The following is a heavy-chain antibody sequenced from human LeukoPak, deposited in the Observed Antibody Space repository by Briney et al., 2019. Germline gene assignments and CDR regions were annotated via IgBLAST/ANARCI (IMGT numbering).Heavy chain of an antibody. CDR1: GFTFDDYG. V-gene: IGHV3-20*04. D-gene: IGHD1-1*01. CDR2: INWSGVNT. J-gene: IGHJ4*02. CDR3: ARPRPHDYYFDL. Sequence: GGSLRLSCAASGFTFDDYGMSWVRQAPGKGLEWVSGINWSGVNTGYADSVKGRFTISRDNAKSSLYLQMNNLRVEDTALYYCARPRPHDYYFDLWGQGTLVTASS.